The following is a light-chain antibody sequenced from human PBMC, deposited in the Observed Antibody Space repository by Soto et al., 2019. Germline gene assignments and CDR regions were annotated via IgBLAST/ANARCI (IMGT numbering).Light chain of an antibody. CDR1: SSNIGSTT. CDR2: NNN. J-gene: IGLJ3*02. CDR3: AAWDDSLNGVV. V-gene: IGLV1-44*01. Sequence: QSVLTQPPSAYGTPGQRVTIACSGSSSNIGSTTVKWYQQLPGTAPKLLLYNNNQRPSGVPDRFSGSKSGTPASLAISGIQSEDEADYYCAAWDDSLNGVVFGGGTKLTVL.